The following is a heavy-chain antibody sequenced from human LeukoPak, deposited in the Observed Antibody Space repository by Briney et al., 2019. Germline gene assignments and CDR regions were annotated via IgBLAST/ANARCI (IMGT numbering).Heavy chain of an antibody. V-gene: IGHV1-8*01. CDR1: GYTFTSYD. CDR3: ARGRRPNCSSTSCYGYYYYYMDV. J-gene: IGHJ6*03. D-gene: IGHD2-2*01. Sequence: ASVKVSCKASGYTFTSYDINWVRQATGQGLEWMGWMNPNSGNTGYAQKFQGRVTMIRNTSISTAYMELSSLRSEDTAVYYCARGRRPNCSSTSCYGYYYYYMDVWGKGTTVTVSS. CDR2: MNPNSGNT.